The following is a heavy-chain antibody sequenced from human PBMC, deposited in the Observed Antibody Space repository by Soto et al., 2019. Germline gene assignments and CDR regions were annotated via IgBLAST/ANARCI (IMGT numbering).Heavy chain of an antibody. J-gene: IGHJ4*02. D-gene: IGHD3-3*01. CDR3: ARDPYDFWRGPTCYLHY. CDR2: INSDGSST. V-gene: IGHV3-74*01. CDR1: GFTFSSYW. Sequence: EVQLVESGGGLVQPGGSLRLSCAASGFTFSSYWMHWVRPAPGKGLVWVSRINSDGSSTSYADSVKGRFTISRDNAKNTLYLQMNRLRAEDTDVYYCARDPYDFWRGPTCYLHYWGQGTLVTGSS.